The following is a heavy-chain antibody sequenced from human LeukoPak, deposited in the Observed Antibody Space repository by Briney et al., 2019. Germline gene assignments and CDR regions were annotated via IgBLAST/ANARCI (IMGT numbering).Heavy chain of an antibody. V-gene: IGHV3-23*01. CDR1: RFTFSSYA. CDR3: ANYDSSGYKAFDY. D-gene: IGHD3-22*01. J-gene: IGHJ4*02. Sequence: GGSLRLSCAASRFTFSSYAMSWVRQAPGKGLEWVSAISGSGGSTYYADSVKGRFTISRDNSKNTLYLQMNSLRAEDTAVYYCANYDSSGYKAFDYWGQGTLVTVSS. CDR2: ISGSGGST.